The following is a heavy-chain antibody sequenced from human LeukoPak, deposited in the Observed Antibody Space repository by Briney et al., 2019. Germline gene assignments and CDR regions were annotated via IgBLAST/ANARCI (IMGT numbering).Heavy chain of an antibody. CDR3: AREVMAKRRAFDI. CDR1: GFTASSNY. J-gene: IGHJ3*02. D-gene: IGHD5-24*01. Sequence: GGSLRLSCAASGFTASSNYMSWVRQAPGKGLEWVSVIYSDDRTYYADSVKGRFTISRHTSKKTLFLQMNSLRAEDTAVYYCAREVMAKRRAFDIWGQGTVVTVSS. CDR2: IYSDDRT. V-gene: IGHV3-53*04.